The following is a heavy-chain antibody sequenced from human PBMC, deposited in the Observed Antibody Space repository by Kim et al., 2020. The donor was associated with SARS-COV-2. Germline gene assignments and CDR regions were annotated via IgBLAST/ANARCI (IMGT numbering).Heavy chain of an antibody. CDR1: GFTFSSYA. CDR3: AKYGNYDILTGYYRGGYYFDY. D-gene: IGHD3-9*01. CDR2: ISGSGGST. J-gene: IGHJ4*02. Sequence: GGSLRLSCAASGFTFSSYAMSWVRQAPGKGLEWVSAISGSGGSTYYADSVNGRFTISRDNYKNTLYLQMNSLRAEDTAVYYCAKYGNYDILTGYYRGGYYFDYWGQGALVTVSS. V-gene: IGHV3-23*01.